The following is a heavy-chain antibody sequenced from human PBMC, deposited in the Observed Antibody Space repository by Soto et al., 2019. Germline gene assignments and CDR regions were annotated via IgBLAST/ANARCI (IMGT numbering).Heavy chain of an antibody. D-gene: IGHD6-13*01. J-gene: IGHJ6*04. CDR2: ISGSGGST. CDR3: AKDQGLAAAGTNPSPADV. Sequence: GGSLRLSCAASGFTFSSYAMSWVRQAPGKGLEWVSAISGSGGSTYYADSVKGRFTISRDNSKNTLYLQMNSLRAEDTAVYYCAKDQGLAAAGTNPSPADVWGKGTTVTVSS. V-gene: IGHV3-23*01. CDR1: GFTFSSYA.